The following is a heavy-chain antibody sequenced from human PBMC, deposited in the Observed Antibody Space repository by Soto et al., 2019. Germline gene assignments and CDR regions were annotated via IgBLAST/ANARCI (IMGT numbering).Heavy chain of an antibody. D-gene: IGHD2-8*01. Sequence: GGSLRLSCAASGFTFDDYAMHWVRQAPGKGLEWVSGISWNSGSIGYADSVKGRFTISRDNAKNSLYLQMNSLRAEDTALYYCATDMGPSYCTNGVCYQYYYYGIDVWGQGTRVTVSS. V-gene: IGHV3-9*01. J-gene: IGHJ6*02. CDR3: ATDMGPSYCTNGVCYQYYYYGIDV. CDR1: GFTFDDYA. CDR2: ISWNSGSI.